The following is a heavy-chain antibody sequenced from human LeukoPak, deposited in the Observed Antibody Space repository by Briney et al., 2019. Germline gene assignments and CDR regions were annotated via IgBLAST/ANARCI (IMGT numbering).Heavy chain of an antibody. Sequence: ASVKVSCKASGYTFTSYYMHWVRQAPGQGLEWMGIINPSGGSTSYAQKFQGRVTMTRDTSTSTVYMELSSLRSKDTAVYYCGGGSSWSQFGYWGEGTLVTVSS. D-gene: IGHD6-13*01. CDR3: GGGSSWSQFGY. CDR2: INPSGGST. V-gene: IGHV1-46*01. CDR1: GYTFTSYY. J-gene: IGHJ4*02.